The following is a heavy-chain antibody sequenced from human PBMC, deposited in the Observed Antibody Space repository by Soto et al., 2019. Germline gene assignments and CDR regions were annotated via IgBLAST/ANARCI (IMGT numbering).Heavy chain of an antibody. CDR2: ISGSGGST. V-gene: IGHV3-23*01. CDR3: AKLPPGGYSSGWYSQRGPYYFDY. D-gene: IGHD6-19*01. J-gene: IGHJ4*02. CDR1: GFTFSSYA. Sequence: EVQLLESGGGLVQPGGSLRLSCAASGFTFSSYAMSWVRQAPGKGLEWVSAISGSGGSTYYADSVKGRFTISRDNSKNTLYLQMNSLRAEDTAVYYCAKLPPGGYSSGWYSQRGPYYFDYWGQGTLVTVSS.